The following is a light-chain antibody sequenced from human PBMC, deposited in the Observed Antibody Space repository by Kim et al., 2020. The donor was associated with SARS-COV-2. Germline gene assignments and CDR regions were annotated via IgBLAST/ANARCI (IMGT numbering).Light chain of an antibody. J-gene: IGLJ3*02. Sequence: QPVLTQSPSASASLGASVTLTCTLSSGHSSYAIAWHQQQPQKGPRYLMKINSDGSHVKGDGIPDRFSGSSSGAERYLTISSLQVEDEADYYCHTWGTDIKWVFGGGTQLTVL. CDR3: HTWGTDIKWV. CDR1: SGHSSYA. CDR2: INSDGSH. V-gene: IGLV4-69*01.